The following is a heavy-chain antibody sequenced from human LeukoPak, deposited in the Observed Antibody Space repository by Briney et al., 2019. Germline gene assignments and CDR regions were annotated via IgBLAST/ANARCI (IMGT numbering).Heavy chain of an antibody. Sequence: GGSLRLSCAASGSTFSSYSMNWVRQAPGKGLEWVSSISSSSSYIYYADSVKGRFTISRDNAKNSLYLQMNSLRAEDTAVYYCASYPRSYYDSSDSLDYWGQGTLVTVSS. CDR3: ASYPRSYYDSSDSLDY. J-gene: IGHJ4*02. D-gene: IGHD3-22*01. V-gene: IGHV3-21*01. CDR1: GSTFSSYS. CDR2: ISSSSSYI.